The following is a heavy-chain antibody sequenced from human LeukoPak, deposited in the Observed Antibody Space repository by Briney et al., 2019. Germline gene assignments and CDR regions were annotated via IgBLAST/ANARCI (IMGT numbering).Heavy chain of an antibody. CDR2: ISAYNGNT. Sequence: ASVEVSCKASGYTFTTYGISWVRQVPGQGLEWMGWISAYNGNTNYAQKLQGRVTMTTDTSTSTAYMELRTLISDDTALYYCARDSTLWFGEGGRGYFDYWGQGTLVTVSS. J-gene: IGHJ4*02. D-gene: IGHD3-10*01. CDR3: ARDSTLWFGEGGRGYFDY. CDR1: GYTFTTYG. V-gene: IGHV1-18*01.